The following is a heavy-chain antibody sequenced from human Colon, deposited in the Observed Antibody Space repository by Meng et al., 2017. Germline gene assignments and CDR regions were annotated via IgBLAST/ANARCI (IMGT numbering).Heavy chain of an antibody. V-gene: IGHV4-38-2*01. CDR3: GRVSAVAGSTPVDY. CDR2: VYHSGST. Sequence: GSLRLSCAVSGYSISSGYYWGWIRQPPGKGPEWIGTVYHSGSTYYNPSLKSRVTISADLSRNHFSLSLTAVTAADTALYYCGRVSAVAGSTPVDYWGHGILVTVSS. J-gene: IGHJ4*01. D-gene: IGHD6-19*01. CDR1: GYSISSGYY.